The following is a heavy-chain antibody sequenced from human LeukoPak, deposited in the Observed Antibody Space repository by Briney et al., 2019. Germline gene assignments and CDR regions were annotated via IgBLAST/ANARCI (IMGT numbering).Heavy chain of an antibody. CDR3: ARDSVGDLLDY. V-gene: IGHV3-48*03. Sequence: TGGSLRLSCAGSGFPFSSYEMNWLRQAPGKGLEWVSHIDSSGITIYYGDSVKGRFTISRDNAKNSIYLQMDSLRVKDTAIYYCARDSVGDLLDYWGQGTPVTVSS. J-gene: IGHJ4*02. CDR2: IDSSGITI. CDR1: GFPFSSYE. D-gene: IGHD4-17*01.